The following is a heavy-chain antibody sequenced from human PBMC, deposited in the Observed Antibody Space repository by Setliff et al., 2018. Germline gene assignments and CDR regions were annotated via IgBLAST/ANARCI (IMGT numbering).Heavy chain of an antibody. D-gene: IGHD3-10*01. CDR3: TTAGSSDWVPIAY. V-gene: IGHV3-15*05. CDR2: VKSKSEGGTT. CDR1: GFKFDNYG. Sequence: GSLRLSCEASGFKFDNYGMHWVRQAPGKGLEWVGRVKSKSEGGTTHYAGPVKGRITVSRDDSKNTLYLDLNSLQIEDTAVYYCTTAGSSDWVPIAYWGQGTLVTVSS. J-gene: IGHJ4*02.